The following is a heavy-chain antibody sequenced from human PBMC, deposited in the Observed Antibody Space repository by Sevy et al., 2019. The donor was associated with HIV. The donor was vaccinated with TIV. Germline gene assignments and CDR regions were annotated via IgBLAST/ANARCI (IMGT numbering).Heavy chain of an antibody. D-gene: IGHD2-2*03. Sequence: GGSLRLTCAGSGFIFSTYAMTWVRLAPGKGLEWVSSLGGSGGSTYYADSVKGRFTISRDNSNNMIDLEMNSLRAEDTAVYYCAKENRDGFQWGQGTLVTVSS. CDR1: GFIFSTYA. J-gene: IGHJ4*02. V-gene: IGHV3-23*01. CDR3: AKENRDGFQ. CDR2: LGGSGGST.